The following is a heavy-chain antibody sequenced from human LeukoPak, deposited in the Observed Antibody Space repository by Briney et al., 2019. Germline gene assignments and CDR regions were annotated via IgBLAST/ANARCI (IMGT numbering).Heavy chain of an antibody. CDR2: INHSGST. Sequence: SETMSLTCAVYGVSFSSYYWSWMRQPPGKGLEWIGEINHSGSTNYNPSLKSRVTISVDTSKNQFSLKLSSVTAADTAVYYCARSHYYGSGSYYTRSWFDPWGQGTLVTVSS. D-gene: IGHD3-10*01. CDR3: ARSHYYGSGSYYTRSWFDP. CDR1: GVSFSSYY. V-gene: IGHV4-34*01. J-gene: IGHJ5*02.